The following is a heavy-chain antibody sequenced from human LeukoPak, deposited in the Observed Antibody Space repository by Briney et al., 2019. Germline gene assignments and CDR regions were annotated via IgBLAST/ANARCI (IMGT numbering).Heavy chain of an antibody. D-gene: IGHD1-26*01. V-gene: IGHV3-21*04. CDR1: AFSLNAYN. J-gene: IGHJ4*02. CDR3: VRDRGTYRPIDY. CDR2: ISYTGTYI. Sequence: GGSLRLSCAASAFSLNAYNMNWVRQAPGKGLEWVSSISYTGTYIYYADSVKGRFTISRDNAQNSLYLQMNSLRAEDMAIYYCVRDRGTYRPIDYWGQGTLVTVSS.